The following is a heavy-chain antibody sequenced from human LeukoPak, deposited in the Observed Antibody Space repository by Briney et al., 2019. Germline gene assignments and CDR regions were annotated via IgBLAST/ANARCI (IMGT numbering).Heavy chain of an antibody. Sequence: SETLSLTCTVSGGSISSSSYYWGWLRQPPGTGLEWIGSIYYSGSTYYNPSLKSRVTISVDTSKNQFSLKLSSVTAADTAVYYCARDLYSSGVEYYFDYWGQGTLVSVSS. J-gene: IGHJ4*02. CDR1: GGSISSSSYY. V-gene: IGHV4-39*07. CDR2: IYYSGST. D-gene: IGHD6-19*01. CDR3: ARDLYSSGVEYYFDY.